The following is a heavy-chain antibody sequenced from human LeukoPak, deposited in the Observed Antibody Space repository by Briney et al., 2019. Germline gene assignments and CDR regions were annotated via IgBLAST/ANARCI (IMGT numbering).Heavy chain of an antibody. Sequence: SETLSLTCTVSGGSISSGNYYWSWIRQHPGKDLEWIGYIHHSGSTYYNSSLKSRVIISVDTSKNQFSLKLNSVTAADTAVYYCASYGSGSYRFDPWGQGTLVTVSS. CDR1: GGSISSGNYY. CDR3: ASYGSGSYRFDP. D-gene: IGHD3-10*01. CDR2: IHHSGST. J-gene: IGHJ5*02. V-gene: IGHV4-31*03.